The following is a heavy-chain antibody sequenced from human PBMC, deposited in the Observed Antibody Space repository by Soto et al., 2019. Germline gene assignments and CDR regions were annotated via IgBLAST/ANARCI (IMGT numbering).Heavy chain of an antibody. D-gene: IGHD2-15*01. CDR3: AKGGPDGFCSGGRCDFDC. CDR2: ISWNSNII. Sequence: EVQLVESGGGLVQPGRSLRLSCAASGFTFDDYAMHWVRRVPGKGLEWVSSISWNSNIIGYADSVKGRFTISRDNAKNSLYLQMNSLRPEDTALYYCAKGGPDGFCSGGRCDFDCWGQGALVTVSS. J-gene: IGHJ4*02. V-gene: IGHV3-9*01. CDR1: GFTFDDYA.